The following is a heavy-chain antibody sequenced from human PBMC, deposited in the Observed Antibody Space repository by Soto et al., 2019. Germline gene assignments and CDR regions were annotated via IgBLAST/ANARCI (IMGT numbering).Heavy chain of an antibody. J-gene: IGHJ3*02. CDR1: GFTFNKHA. V-gene: IGHV3-23*01. CDR2: ISGLGNRV. D-gene: IGHD7-27*01. CDR3: AKAELGMDAFDT. Sequence: EAQLLESGGDLVQPGVSLRRSCEASGFTFNKHAINWVRQAPGKGLEWVSSISGLGNRVYCADSVKGRFTISRDNSKNTVYLQMSSLRAEDTAIFYCAKAELGMDAFDTWGPGTSVTVSS.